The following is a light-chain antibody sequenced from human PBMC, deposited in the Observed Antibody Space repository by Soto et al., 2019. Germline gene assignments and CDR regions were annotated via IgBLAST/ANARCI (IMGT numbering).Light chain of an antibody. CDR2: DTT. CDR3: WLSYNGAYV. CDR1: TGAVTNGHY. Sequence: QAVVTQEPSLTVSPGGTVTLTCGSSTGAVTNGHYPYWFQQKPGQAPRTLIYDTTNTHSWTPARFSGSLLGGKAALTLSGAQSEDEAEYYCWLSYNGAYVFGTGTKVTVL. J-gene: IGLJ1*01. V-gene: IGLV7-46*01.